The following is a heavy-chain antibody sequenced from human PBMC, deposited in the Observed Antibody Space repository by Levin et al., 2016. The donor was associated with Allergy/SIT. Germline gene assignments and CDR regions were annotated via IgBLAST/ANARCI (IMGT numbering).Heavy chain of an antibody. D-gene: IGHD3-9*01. Sequence: WVRQAPGQGLEWMGWISAYNGNTNYAQKLQGRVTMTTDTSTSTAYMELRSLRSDDTAVYYCARVQKTSVLRYFDWFIGGMDVWGQGTTVTVSS. V-gene: IGHV1-18*01. CDR3: ARVQKTSVLRYFDWFIGGMDV. CDR2: ISAYNGNT. J-gene: IGHJ6*02.